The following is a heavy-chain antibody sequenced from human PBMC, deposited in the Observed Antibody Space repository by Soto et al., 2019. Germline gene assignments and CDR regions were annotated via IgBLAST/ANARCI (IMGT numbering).Heavy chain of an antibody. J-gene: IGHJ5*02. Sequence: PGGSLRLSCAASGFTFSSYAMSWVRQAPGKGLEWVSVISGSGGTTYYADSVKGRVTISRDNSKNTLYLQMNSLRAEDTAVYYCATPPLGYCSGGSCYWFAPWGQGTLVTVSS. CDR2: ISGSGGTT. CDR1: GFTFSSYA. V-gene: IGHV3-23*01. D-gene: IGHD2-15*01. CDR3: ATPPLGYCSGGSCYWFAP.